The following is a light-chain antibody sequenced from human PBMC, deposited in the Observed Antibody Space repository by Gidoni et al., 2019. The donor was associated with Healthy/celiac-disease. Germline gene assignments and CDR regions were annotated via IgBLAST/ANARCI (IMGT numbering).Light chain of an antibody. CDR3: AAWDDSLNVVV. CDR2: SNN. J-gene: IGLJ2*01. Sequence: QSVLTQPPSASGTPGQRVTISCSGSSSNIGSNTVNCYQQLPGTAPKLLIYSNNQRPSGVPDRFSGSKSGTSASLAISGLQSEYEADYYCAAWDDSLNVVVFGGGTKLTVL. V-gene: IGLV1-44*01. CDR1: SSNIGSNT.